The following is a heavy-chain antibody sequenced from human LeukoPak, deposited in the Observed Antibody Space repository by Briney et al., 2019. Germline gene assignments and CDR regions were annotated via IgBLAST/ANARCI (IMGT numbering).Heavy chain of an antibody. J-gene: IGHJ4*02. D-gene: IGHD3-3*01. Sequence: ASVKVSCKASGYTFTGYYMHWVRQAPGQGLEWMGWINPNSGGTNNAQKLQGWVTMTRDTSISTAYMELSRLRSDDTAVYYCARAQPYYDFWSGSAFDYWGQGTLVTVSS. CDR1: GYTFTGYY. V-gene: IGHV1-2*04. CDR3: ARAQPYYDFWSGSAFDY. CDR2: INPNSGGT.